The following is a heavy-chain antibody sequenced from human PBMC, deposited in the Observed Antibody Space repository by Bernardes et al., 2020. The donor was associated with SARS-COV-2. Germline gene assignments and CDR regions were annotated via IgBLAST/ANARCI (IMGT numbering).Heavy chain of an antibody. CDR2: ISGSGGRT. D-gene: IGHD2-8*01. V-gene: IGHV3-23*01. J-gene: IGHJ6*02. Sequence: GGSLRLSCAASGFTFSSYAMTWVRQAPGKGLEWVSAISGSGGRTYYADSVKGRFTIPRDNSKNTVYLQMNSLRAEDTAGYYCAKDIGYCTNGVCYGWDHYYYGMDGWRHGTTVTVSS. CDR3: AKDIGYCTNGVCYGWDHYYYGMDG. CDR1: GFTFSSYA.